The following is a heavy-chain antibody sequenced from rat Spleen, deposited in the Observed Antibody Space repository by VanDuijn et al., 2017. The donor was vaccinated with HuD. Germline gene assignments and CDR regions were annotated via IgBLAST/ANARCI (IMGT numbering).Heavy chain of an antibody. J-gene: IGHJ3*01. CDR1: GFSLTSYG. Sequence: QVQLKESGPGLVQPSQTLSLTCTVSGFSLTSYGVSWVRQPPGKGLEWIGEIWSGGNTDYNSALKSRLSISRDTSKSQVFLKMNSLQTEDTAIYFCTSPFRWFAYWGQGTLVTVSS. CDR2: IWSGGNT. CDR3: TSPFRWFAY. V-gene: IGHV2-15*01.